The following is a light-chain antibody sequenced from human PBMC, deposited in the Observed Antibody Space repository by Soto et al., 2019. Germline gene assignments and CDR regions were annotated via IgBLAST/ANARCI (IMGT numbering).Light chain of an antibody. V-gene: IGKV3-15*01. CDR2: GAS. CDR3: KQYGNSPIT. CDR1: QSVSSD. J-gene: IGKJ5*01. Sequence: EIVMPQSPATMSVSPGESSPLSGRASQSVSSDFAWYQQKPGQAPRLLIYGASSRATGIPARFSGSGSGTEFTLTISRLEPEDFAVYYCKQYGNSPITFGQGTRLEIK.